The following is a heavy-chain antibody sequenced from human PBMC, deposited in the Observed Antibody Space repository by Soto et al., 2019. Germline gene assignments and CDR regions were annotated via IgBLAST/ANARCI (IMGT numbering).Heavy chain of an antibody. CDR2: VHNSGQT. CDR1: GASISNYY. Sequence: QVRLQESGPGLVKPSETLSLTCIVSGASISNYYWSWIRQPPDQGLEWIGYVHNSGQTYYNPSLKSRVTISADTSKNQLSLELRSVTTADTAVYYCARPYGDSYWWWFDLWGRGTLVTVSS. V-gene: IGHV4-59*08. J-gene: IGHJ2*01. D-gene: IGHD2-8*02. CDR3: ARPYGDSYWWWFDL.